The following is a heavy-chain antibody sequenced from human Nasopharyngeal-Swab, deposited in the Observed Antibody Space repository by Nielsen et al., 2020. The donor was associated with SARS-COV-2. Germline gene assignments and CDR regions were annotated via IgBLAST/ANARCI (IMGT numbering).Heavy chain of an antibody. CDR3: ARTHYYDTGPFDY. Sequence: SETLSLTCTVSGGSISSYYWSWIRQPPGKGLEWIGYIYYSGSTNYNPSLKSRVTMSVDTSKNQFSLKLSSVTAADTAVYYCARTHYYDTGPFDYWGQGTLVTVSS. V-gene: IGHV4-59*12. D-gene: IGHD3-22*01. J-gene: IGHJ4*02. CDR2: IYYSGST. CDR1: GGSISSYY.